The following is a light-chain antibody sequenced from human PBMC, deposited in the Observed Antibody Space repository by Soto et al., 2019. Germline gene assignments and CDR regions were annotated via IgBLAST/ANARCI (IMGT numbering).Light chain of an antibody. V-gene: IGKV3-20*01. CDR1: QSVSSSY. CDR3: QQFGNSPPYT. Sequence: EIVLTQSPGTLSLSPGERATLSCRASQSVSSSYLAWYQQKPGQAPSLLIYGASSRATGIPERFSGSGSGTDFTLSISRLEPEDVAVYYCQQFGNSPPYTFGQGTKLEIK. J-gene: IGKJ2*01. CDR2: GAS.